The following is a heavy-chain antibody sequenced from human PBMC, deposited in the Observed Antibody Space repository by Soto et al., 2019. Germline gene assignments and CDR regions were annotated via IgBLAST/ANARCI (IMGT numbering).Heavy chain of an antibody. CDR1: GFTFSSYW. CDR3: ARVLLSVPYYCMDV. J-gene: IGHJ6*02. CDR2: INSDGSST. V-gene: IGHV3-74*01. Sequence: GGSLRLSCAASGFTFSSYWMHWVRQAPGKGLVWVSRINSDGSSTSYADSVKGRFTISRDNAKNTLYLQMNSLRAEDTAVYYCARVLLSVPYYCMDVWGQGTTVTASS.